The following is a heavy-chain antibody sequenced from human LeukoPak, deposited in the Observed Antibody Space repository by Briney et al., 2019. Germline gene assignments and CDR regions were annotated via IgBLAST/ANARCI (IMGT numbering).Heavy chain of an antibody. V-gene: IGHV3-7*01. D-gene: IGHD3-3*01. CDR2: VNRDGSGK. CDR3: ARDLFPLVTNFGVLSYFDY. Sequence: VGSLRLSCAASGFTFSNYWMSWVRQAPGKGLEWVANVNRDGSGKYYVDSLKGRFTISRDNSKNSLFLQMNTLRAEDTAVYYCARDLFPLVTNFGVLSYFDYWGQGTLVTVSS. J-gene: IGHJ4*02. CDR1: GFTFSNYW.